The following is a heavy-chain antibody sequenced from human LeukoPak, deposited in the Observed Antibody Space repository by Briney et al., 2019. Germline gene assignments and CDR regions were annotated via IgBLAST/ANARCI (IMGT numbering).Heavy chain of an antibody. CDR3: AREYCSSTSCYAIDY. CDR2: ISAYNGNT. CDR1: DTFTSYG. J-gene: IGHJ4*02. V-gene: IGHV1-18*04. Sequence: GASVKVSCKASDTFTSYGISWVRQAPGQGLEWMGWISAYNGNTNYAQKLQGRVTVTTDTSTSTACMELRSLRSDDTAVYYCAREYCSSTSCYAIDYWGQGTLVTVSS. D-gene: IGHD2-2*01.